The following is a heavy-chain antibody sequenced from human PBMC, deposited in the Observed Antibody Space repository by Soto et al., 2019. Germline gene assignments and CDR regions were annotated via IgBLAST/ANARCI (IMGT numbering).Heavy chain of an antibody. V-gene: IGHV3-30-3*01. CDR1: GFTFSSYA. CDR2: ISYDGSNK. Sequence: GGSLRLACAASGFTFSSYAMHWVRQAPGKGLKRVAVISYDGSNKYYADTVKGRITISRDNSKNTLYLQMNSLRAEDTAVFYCARGDPYVFWSGYYTPYYYYYGMDVWGQGTTVTVSS. J-gene: IGHJ6*02. D-gene: IGHD3-3*01. CDR3: ARGDPYVFWSGYYTPYYYYYGMDV.